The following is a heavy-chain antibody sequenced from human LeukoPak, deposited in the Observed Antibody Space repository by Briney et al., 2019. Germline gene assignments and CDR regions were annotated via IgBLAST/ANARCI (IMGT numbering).Heavy chain of an antibody. V-gene: IGHV4-34*08. CDR1: GVTFSNYY. CDR2: INHSGYT. Sequence: SETLSLTCAVSGVTFSNYYWSWVRQAPRQGLEWIGEINHSGYTNYNPSLKSRITMSIDTSKNQFALTLTSVTAADAGVYYCTGAVAGHPDWGQGTLVTVSS. CDR3: TGAVAGHPD. D-gene: IGHD6-19*01. J-gene: IGHJ4*01.